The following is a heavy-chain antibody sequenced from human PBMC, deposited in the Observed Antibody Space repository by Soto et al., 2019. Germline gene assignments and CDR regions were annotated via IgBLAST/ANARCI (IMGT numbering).Heavy chain of an antibody. Sequence: PGGSLRLSCAASGFTVSTNYMSGVRQAPGKGLEWVSVIYSGGSTYHADSVKGRFTISRDQSKNMLYLQMNSLRAEDTAVYYCAKSQVTPRYYYFYGVDVWGQGTTVTVSS. CDR3: AKSQVTPRYYYFYGVDV. D-gene: IGHD2-21*02. CDR1: GFTVSTNY. V-gene: IGHV3-66*01. J-gene: IGHJ6*02. CDR2: IYSGGST.